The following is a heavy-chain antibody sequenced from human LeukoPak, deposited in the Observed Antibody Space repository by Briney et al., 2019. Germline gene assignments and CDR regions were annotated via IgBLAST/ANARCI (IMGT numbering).Heavy chain of an antibody. V-gene: IGHV1-8*01. J-gene: IGHJ4*02. CDR3: VRTPPTWGFDY. Sequence: PAASVKVSCTASGYTFTSHDINWVRQATGQGLEWMGWMSPNSGDTGYAQKFQGRVTITSNSSISTAYMELSSLRSEDTAIYYCVRTPPTWGFDYWGQGTLVTVSS. D-gene: IGHD7-27*01. CDR2: MSPNSGDT. CDR1: GYTFTSHD.